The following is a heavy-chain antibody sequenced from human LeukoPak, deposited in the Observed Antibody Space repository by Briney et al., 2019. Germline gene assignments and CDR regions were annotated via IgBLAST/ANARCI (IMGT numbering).Heavy chain of an antibody. Sequence: PGGSLRLSCAASGFTFSSYDMHWVRHATGKGLEWVSAIGTAGDTYYPGSVKGRFTISRENAKNSLSLQMNSLRAGGTAMSYCVRDSGDAFDIWGQGTMVTVSS. J-gene: IGHJ3*02. D-gene: IGHD3-10*01. CDR1: GFTFSSYD. V-gene: IGHV3-13*01. CDR3: VRDSGDAFDI. CDR2: IGTAGDT.